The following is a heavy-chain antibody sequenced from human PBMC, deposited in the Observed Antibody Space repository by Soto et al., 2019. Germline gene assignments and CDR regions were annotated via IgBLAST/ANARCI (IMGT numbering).Heavy chain of an antibody. CDR3: VSDRGYGHASVPYS. D-gene: IGHD5-18*01. J-gene: IGHJ4*02. Sequence: QAHLVESGGGVVQPGRSLRLSCAASGFTFTSYGMHWVRQAPGTRLEWVAVISYDGGLQHYADSVKGRFTISRDNSKNMVLLQMTSLIDEDTAVYYCVSDRGYGHASVPYSWGQGTLVSVSS. V-gene: IGHV3-30*03. CDR1: GFTFTSYG. CDR2: ISYDGGLQ.